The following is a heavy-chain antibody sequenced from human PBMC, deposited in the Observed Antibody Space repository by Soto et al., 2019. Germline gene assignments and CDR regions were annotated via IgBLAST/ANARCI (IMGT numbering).Heavy chain of an antibody. Sequence: PGGSLRLSCAASGFTFSSYSMNWVRQAPGKGLEWVSYISSSSSTIYYADSVKGRFTISRDNAKNSLYLQMNSLRDEDTAVYYCASLDLDYGDYYFDYWGQGTLVTVSS. CDR3: ASLDLDYGDYYFDY. J-gene: IGHJ4*02. V-gene: IGHV3-48*02. CDR1: GFTFSSYS. CDR2: ISSSSSTI. D-gene: IGHD4-17*01.